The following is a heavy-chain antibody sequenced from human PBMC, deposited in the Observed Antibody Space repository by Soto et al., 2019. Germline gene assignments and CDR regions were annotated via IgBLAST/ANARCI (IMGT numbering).Heavy chain of an antibody. CDR3: AKDFKVSGGHYGSLNYYYGMDV. V-gene: IGHV3-30*18. Sequence: PGGSLRLSCAVSGFTFSARGMHWVRQAPGKGLEWVAIISYDGILKYYADSVKGRFTISRDTSKGALYLQMNSLTPEDTAVYYCAKDFKVSGGHYGSLNYYYGMDVWGQGTTVTVSS. D-gene: IGHD3-10*01. J-gene: IGHJ6*02. CDR1: GFTFSARG. CDR2: ISYDGILK.